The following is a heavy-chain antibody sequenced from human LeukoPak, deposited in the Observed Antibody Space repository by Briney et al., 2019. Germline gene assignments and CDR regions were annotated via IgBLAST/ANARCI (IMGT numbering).Heavy chain of an antibody. J-gene: IGHJ6*03. D-gene: IGHD6-19*01. CDR2: INPNSGGT. V-gene: IGHV1-2*02. CDR1: GYTFTGYY. Sequence: ASVKVSCKASGYTFTGYYMHWVRQAPGQGLEWMGWINPNSGGTNYAQKFQGRVTMTRDTSISTAYMELSRLRSDDTAVYYCAREAVAGPNYYYYMDVWGKGTTVTVSS. CDR3: AREAVAGPNYYYYMDV.